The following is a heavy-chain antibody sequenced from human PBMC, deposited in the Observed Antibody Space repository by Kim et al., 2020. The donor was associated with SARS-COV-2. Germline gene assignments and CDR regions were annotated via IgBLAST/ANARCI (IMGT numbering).Heavy chain of an antibody. V-gene: IGHV3-33*01. CDR2: IWYDGSKK. Sequence: GGSLRLSCAASGFTFSNFGMHWVRQAPGKGLEWVAVIWYDGSKKYHADSVKGRFSISRDNSKKTLYLQMNTLRAEDTAIYYCARDFSSHFDYWGQGTLVTVSS. J-gene: IGHJ4*02. CDR1: GFTFSNFG. CDR3: ARDFSSHFDY. D-gene: IGHD2-2*01.